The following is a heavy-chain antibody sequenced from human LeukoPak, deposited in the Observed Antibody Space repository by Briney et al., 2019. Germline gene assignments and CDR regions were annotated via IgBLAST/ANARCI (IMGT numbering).Heavy chain of an antibody. CDR1: GYSFTSYW. Sequence: MHGESLKISCEGSGYSFTSYWIGWVRQMPGKGLEWMGIIYPGDSDTRYSPSFQGQVTISADKSISTAYLQWSSLKASDTAMYYCARHCSSTSCSSGMDVWGQGTTVTVSS. D-gene: IGHD2-2*01. V-gene: IGHV5-51*01. J-gene: IGHJ6*02. CDR3: ARHCSSTSCSSGMDV. CDR2: IYPGDSDT.